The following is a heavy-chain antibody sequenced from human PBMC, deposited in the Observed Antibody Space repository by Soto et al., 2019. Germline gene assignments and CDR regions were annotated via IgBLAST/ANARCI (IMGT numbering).Heavy chain of an antibody. CDR2: INPSGGST. Sequence: QVQLVQSGAEVKKPGASVKVSCKASGYTFTSYYMHWVRQAPGQGLEWMGIINPSGGSTSYAQKFQGRVTMTRDTSTSTVYMELSSLRSEDTAVYYCALYSAVVPAAKGGIDYWGQGTLVTVFS. D-gene: IGHD2-2*01. J-gene: IGHJ4*02. V-gene: IGHV1-46*03. CDR1: GYTFTSYY. CDR3: ALYSAVVPAAKGGIDY.